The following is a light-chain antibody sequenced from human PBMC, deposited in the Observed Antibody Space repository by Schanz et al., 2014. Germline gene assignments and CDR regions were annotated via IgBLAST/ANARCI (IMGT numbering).Light chain of an antibody. V-gene: IGLV7-43*01. Sequence: QAVVTQEPSLTVSPGGTVTLTCASSTGAVTSAYFPNWFQQKPGQAPRALIYSTSKKHSWTPARFSGSLLGGKAALTLSGVQPEDEADYYCMFYYSDSWVFGGGTKLTVL. CDR3: MFYYSDSWV. CDR2: STS. CDR1: TGAVTSAYF. J-gene: IGLJ3*02.